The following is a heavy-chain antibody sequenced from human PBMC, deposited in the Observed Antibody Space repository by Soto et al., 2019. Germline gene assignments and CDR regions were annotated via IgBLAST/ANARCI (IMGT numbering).Heavy chain of an antibody. D-gene: IGHD3-9*01. CDR2: IIPIFGTA. V-gene: IGHV1-69*13. Sequence: SVKVSCKASGGTFSSYAISWVRQAPGQGLEWMGGIIPIFGTANYAQKFQGRVTITADESTSTAYMELSSLRSEDTAVYYCARIYDILTGYYTSWFDPWGQGTLVTVSS. J-gene: IGHJ5*02. CDR1: GGTFSSYA. CDR3: ARIYDILTGYYTSWFDP.